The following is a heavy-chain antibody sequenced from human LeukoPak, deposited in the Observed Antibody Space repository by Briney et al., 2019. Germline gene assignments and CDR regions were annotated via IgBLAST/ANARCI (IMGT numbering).Heavy chain of an antibody. D-gene: IGHD6-19*01. CDR1: GGSISSSSYY. CDR2: IYYSGST. J-gene: IGHJ4*02. Sequence: SETLSLTCTVSGGSISSSSYYWGWIRQPPGKGLEWIGSIYYSGSTYYNPSLKSRVTISVDTSKNQISLKLSSVTAADTAVYYCARDGAVAGRIDYWGQGTLVTVSS. V-gene: IGHV4-39*07. CDR3: ARDGAVAGRIDY.